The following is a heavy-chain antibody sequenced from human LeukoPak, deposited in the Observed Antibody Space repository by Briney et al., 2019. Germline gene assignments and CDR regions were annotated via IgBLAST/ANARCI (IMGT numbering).Heavy chain of an antibody. CDR3: ARHYYGSGRPSSRSQSDDY. Sequence: SETLPLTCAVYGGSFSGYYWSWIRQPPGKGLEWIGEINHSGSTNYNPSHRSRVTISVDTSKNQFSLKLSSVTAADTAVYYCARHYYGSGRPSSRSQSDDYWGQGTLVTVSS. J-gene: IGHJ4*02. CDR2: INHSGST. D-gene: IGHD3-10*01. V-gene: IGHV4-34*01. CDR1: GGSFSGYY.